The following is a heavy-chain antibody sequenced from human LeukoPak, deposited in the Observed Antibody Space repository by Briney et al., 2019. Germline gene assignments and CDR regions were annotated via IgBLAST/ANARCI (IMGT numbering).Heavy chain of an antibody. J-gene: IGHJ6*04. CDR2: IKSKTDGGTT. V-gene: IGHV3-15*01. CDR1: GFTFSNAW. D-gene: IGHD2-15*01. Sequence: GGSLRLSCAASGFTFSNAWMSWVRQAPGKGLEWVGRIKSKTDGGTTHYAAHVKSRFTISRDDSKNTLYLQMNSLKTEDTAVYYCTTDCSGGSCYIFHYGMDVWGKGTTVTVSS. CDR3: TTDCSGGSCYIFHYGMDV.